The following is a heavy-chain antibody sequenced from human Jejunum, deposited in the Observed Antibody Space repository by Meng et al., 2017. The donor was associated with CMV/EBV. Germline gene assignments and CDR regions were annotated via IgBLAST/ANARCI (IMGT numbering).Heavy chain of an antibody. Sequence: GSTLSNQSGHWARQGPGKGLEGAPLISYDGTNKYFADAVKALFTTSRDTSKNTQYLQMDSLRAEYTAIYYCARERSGVGREGIDYWGQGTLGTVSS. V-gene: IGHV3-30*04. J-gene: IGHJ4*02. D-gene: IGHD1-26*01. CDR1: GSTLSNQS. CDR3: ARERSGVGREGIDY. CDR2: ISYDGTNK.